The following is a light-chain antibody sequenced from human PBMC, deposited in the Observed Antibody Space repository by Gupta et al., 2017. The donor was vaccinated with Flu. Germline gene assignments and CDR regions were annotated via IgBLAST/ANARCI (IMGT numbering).Light chain of an antibody. CDR1: ALPKQY. CDR2: KDS. Sequence: GDALPKQYAYWYQQKPGQAPVLVIYKDSERPSGIPERFSGSSSGTTVTLTISGVQAEDEADYYCQSADSSGTFPVVFGGGTKLTVL. J-gene: IGLJ2*01. V-gene: IGLV3-25*03. CDR3: QSADSSGTFPVV.